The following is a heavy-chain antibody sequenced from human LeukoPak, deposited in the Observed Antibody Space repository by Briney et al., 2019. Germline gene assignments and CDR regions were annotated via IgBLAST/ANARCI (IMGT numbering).Heavy chain of an antibody. V-gene: IGHV3-21*06. D-gene: IGHD6-13*01. CDR1: GFTFSDYN. CDR2: ISSSSTYI. CDR3: ARVSTAASLAIDY. J-gene: IGHJ4*02. Sequence: GGSLRLSCAASGFTFSDYNMNWVRQAPGKGLEWVSVISSSSTYIYYADSVKGRFTISRDNDKNSLYLQMNSLRAEDTAVYYCARVSTAASLAIDYWGQGTLVTVST.